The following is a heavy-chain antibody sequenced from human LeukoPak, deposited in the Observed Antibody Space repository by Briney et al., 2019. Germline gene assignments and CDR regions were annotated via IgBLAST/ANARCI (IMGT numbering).Heavy chain of an antibody. CDR3: ARSSIIAAAGPYYFDY. J-gene: IGHJ4*02. V-gene: IGHV1-69*06. CDR2: IIPIFGTA. Sequence: GASVKVSSKASGGSFSSYAISWVRQAPGQGLEWMGGIIPIFGTANYAQKFQGRVTITADKSTTTAYMELSSLRSEDTAVYYCARSSIIAAAGPYYFDYWGQGTLVTVSS. D-gene: IGHD6-13*01. CDR1: GGSFSSYA.